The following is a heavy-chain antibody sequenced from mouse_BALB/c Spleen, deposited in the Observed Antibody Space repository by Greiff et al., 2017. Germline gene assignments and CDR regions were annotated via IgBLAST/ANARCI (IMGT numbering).Heavy chain of an antibody. CDR3: ATLYGNYGY. D-gene: IGHD2-1*01. CDR1: GYTFTNYW. J-gene: IGHJ3*01. CDR2: IYPGGGYT. Sequence: VQLQQSGAELVRPGTSVKISCKASGYTFTNYWLGWVKQRPGHGLEWIGDIYPGGGYTNYNEKFKGKATLTADTSSSTAYMQLSSLTSEDSAVYFCATLYGNYGYWGQGTLVTVSA. V-gene: IGHV1-63*02.